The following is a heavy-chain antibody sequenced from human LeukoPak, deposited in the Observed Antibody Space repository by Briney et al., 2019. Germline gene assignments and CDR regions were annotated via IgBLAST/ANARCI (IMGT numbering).Heavy chain of an antibody. J-gene: IGHJ4*02. V-gene: IGHV3-7*01. CDR3: ARDTLGEGEDANYAVYYFDY. D-gene: IGHD4/OR15-4a*01. CDR2: IKQDGNEK. CDR1: GFRFDTYW. Sequence: GGSLRLSCAASGFRFDTYWMSWVRQAPGKGLEWVANIKQDGNEKYYADSVKGRFTISRDNGKNSLDLQMNSLRADDTAVYYCARDTLGEGEDANYAVYYFDYWGQGTVVTVSS.